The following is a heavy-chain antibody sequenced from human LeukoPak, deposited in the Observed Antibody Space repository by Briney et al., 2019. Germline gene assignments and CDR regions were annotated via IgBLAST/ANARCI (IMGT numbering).Heavy chain of an antibody. CDR2: INHSGST. CDR3: ARDQAETAAQDNWFDP. CDR1: GGSFSDYY. J-gene: IGHJ5*02. Sequence: SETLSLTCAVYGGSFSDYYWSWIRQSPGKGLEWIGEINHSGSTYYNPSLKSRVTISLDTSKSQFSLKLTSVTAADTAVYYCARDQAETAAQDNWFDPWGQGTLVTVSS. V-gene: IGHV4-34*01. D-gene: IGHD6-13*01.